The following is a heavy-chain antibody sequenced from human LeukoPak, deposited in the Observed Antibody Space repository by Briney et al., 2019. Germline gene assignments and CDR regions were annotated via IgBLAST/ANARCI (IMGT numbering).Heavy chain of an antibody. D-gene: IGHD2-15*01. J-gene: IGHJ6*02. CDR1: GFTFDDYA. Sequence: GGSLRLSCAASGFTFDDYAMHWVRQAPGKGLEWVSGISWNIASIGYADSVKGRFTISRDNAKNSLYLQMNSLRAEDTALYYCAKDTLSRYCSGGSCPPSYYYYGMDVWGQGTTVTVSS. CDR3: AKDTLSRYCSGGSCPPSYYYYGMDV. CDR2: ISWNIASI. V-gene: IGHV3-9*01.